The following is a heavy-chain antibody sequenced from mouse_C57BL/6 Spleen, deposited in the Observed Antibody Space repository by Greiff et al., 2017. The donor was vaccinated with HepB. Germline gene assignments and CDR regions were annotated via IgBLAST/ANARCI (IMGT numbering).Heavy chain of an antibody. J-gene: IGHJ2*01. Sequence: QVQLQQPGAELVRPGSSVKLSCKASGYTFTSYWMHWVKQRPIQGLEWIGNIDPSDSETHYNQKFKDKATLTVDKSFSTAYMQLSSLTSEDSAVYYCARGGIYYGSSYYDYWGQGTTLTVSS. CDR1: GYTFTSYW. V-gene: IGHV1-52*01. CDR3: ARGGIYYGSSYYDY. CDR2: IDPSDSET. D-gene: IGHD1-1*01.